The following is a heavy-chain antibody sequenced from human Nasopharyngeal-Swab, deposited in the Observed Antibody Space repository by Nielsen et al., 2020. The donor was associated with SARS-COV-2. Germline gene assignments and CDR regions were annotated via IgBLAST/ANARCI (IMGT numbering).Heavy chain of an antibody. CDR3: ARGYSNLPRYNWFDP. D-gene: IGHD6-13*01. CDR1: GFTFSSYS. Sequence: GESLTISCAASGFTFSSYSMNWVRQAPGKGLEWVSYISSSSSTIYYADSVKGRFTISRDNAKNSLYLQMNSLRDEDTAVYYCARGYSNLPRYNWFDPGGQGTLVTVSS. V-gene: IGHV3-48*02. J-gene: IGHJ5*02. CDR2: ISSSSSTI.